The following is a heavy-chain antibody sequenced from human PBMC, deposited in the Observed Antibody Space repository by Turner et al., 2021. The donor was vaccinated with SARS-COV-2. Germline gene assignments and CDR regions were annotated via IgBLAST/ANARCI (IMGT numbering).Heavy chain of an antibody. V-gene: IGHV3-74*01. CDR1: GFTFSSYW. Sequence: EVQLVESGGGLVQPGGSLRLSCAASGFTFSSYWMHWVRQAPGKGLVWVSRINSDGSSTSYADSVKGRFTISRDNAMNTLYLQMNSLRAEDTAVCYCAREGVGVTYYSDYWGQGTLVTVSS. J-gene: IGHJ4*02. CDR3: AREGVGVTYYSDY. CDR2: INSDGSST. D-gene: IGHD1-26*01.